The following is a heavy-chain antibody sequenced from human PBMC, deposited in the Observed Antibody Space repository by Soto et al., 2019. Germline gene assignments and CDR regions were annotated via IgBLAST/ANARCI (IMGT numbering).Heavy chain of an antibody. Sequence: ASVKVSCKASGYTFTNYGITWVRQAPGQGLEWMGWINADYGNTNYEQKFQGRVTMTTDTSTNTAYMGLRSLRSDDTAVYYCARKSLSNFNWFDPWGQGTLVTVSS. CDR3: ARKSLSNFNWFDP. J-gene: IGHJ5*02. CDR1: GYTFTNYG. CDR2: INADYGNT. V-gene: IGHV1-18*04. D-gene: IGHD4-4*01.